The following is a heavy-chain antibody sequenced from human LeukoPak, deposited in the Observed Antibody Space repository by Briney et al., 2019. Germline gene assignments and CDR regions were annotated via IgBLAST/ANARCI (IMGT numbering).Heavy chain of an antibody. Sequence: QAGGSLRLSCAASGFTFSSYNMNWVRQAPGQGLERVSYISGSSSTIYYADSVKGRFTISRDNAKNSLYLQMNSLITAATAVYYWARRLLTGYYEFWGQGTLVTVSS. D-gene: IGHD3-9*01. CDR1: GFTFSSYN. J-gene: IGHJ4*02. CDR3: ARRLLTGYYEF. CDR2: ISGSSSTI. V-gene: IGHV3-48*01.